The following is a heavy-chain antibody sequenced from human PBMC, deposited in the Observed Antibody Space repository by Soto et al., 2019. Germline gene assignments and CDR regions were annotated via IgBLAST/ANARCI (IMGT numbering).Heavy chain of an antibody. V-gene: IGHV4-30-4*08. CDR3: ARVRYFDSSGYAGPCFDY. CDR1: GGSISSGGYY. Sequence: PSETLSLTCTVSGGSISSGGYYWSWIRQHPGKGLEWIGYIYYSGSTYYNPSLKSRVTISVDTSKNQFSLKLSSVTAADTAVYYCARVRYFDSSGYAGPCFDYWGQGTLVTVYS. CDR2: IYYSGST. D-gene: IGHD3-22*01. J-gene: IGHJ4*02.